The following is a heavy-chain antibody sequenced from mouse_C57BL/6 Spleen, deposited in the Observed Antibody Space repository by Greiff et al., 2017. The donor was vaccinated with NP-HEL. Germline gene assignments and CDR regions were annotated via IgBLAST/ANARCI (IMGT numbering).Heavy chain of an antibody. D-gene: IGHD2-2*01. J-gene: IGHJ2*01. CDR1: GYAFTNYL. Sequence: QVQLKQSGAELVRPGTSVKVSCKASGYAFTNYLIEWVKQRPGQGLEWIGVINPGSGGTNYNEKFKGKATLTADKSSSTAYMQLSSLTSEDSAVYFCARSGYGYYFDYWGQGTTLTVSS. CDR3: ARSGYGYYFDY. CDR2: INPGSGGT. V-gene: IGHV1-54*01.